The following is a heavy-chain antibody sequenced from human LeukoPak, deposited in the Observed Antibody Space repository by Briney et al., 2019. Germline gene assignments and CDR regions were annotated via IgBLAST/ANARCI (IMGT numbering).Heavy chain of an antibody. CDR2: IYYSGST. CDR1: GGSISSGDYY. V-gene: IGHV4-30-4*08. J-gene: IGHJ5*02. D-gene: IGHD1-7*01. CDR3: ARDVRNWNYGRFDP. Sequence: SQTLSLTCTVSGGSISSGDYYWSWIRQPPGKGVEWIGYIYYSGSTYYNPSLKSRVTISVDTSKNQFSLKLSSVTAADTAVYYCARDVRNWNYGRFDPWGQGTLVTVSS.